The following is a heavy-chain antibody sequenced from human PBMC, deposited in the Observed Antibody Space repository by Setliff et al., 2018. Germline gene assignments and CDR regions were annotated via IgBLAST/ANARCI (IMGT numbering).Heavy chain of an antibody. V-gene: IGHV4-30-4*08. J-gene: IGHJ4*02. D-gene: IGHD3-9*01. CDR2: IYYSGST. Sequence: PSETLSLTCTVSSGSISSGDYYWSWIRQPPGKGLEWIGYIYYSGSTYYNPSLKSRVTISVDTSKDQFSLKLSSVTAADTAVYYCARGYYDILTGYYIGYWGQGTLVTVSS. CDR1: SGSISSGDYY. CDR3: ARGYYDILTGYYIGY.